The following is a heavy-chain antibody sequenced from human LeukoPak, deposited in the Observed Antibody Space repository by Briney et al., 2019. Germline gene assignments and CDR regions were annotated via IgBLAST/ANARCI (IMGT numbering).Heavy chain of an antibody. V-gene: IGHV3-23*01. CDR1: GFTFSSSA. Sequence: GGSLRLSCAASGFTFSSSAMSWVRQAPGKGLEWVSAISNNGGYTYCADSVQGRFTISRDNSKSTLCLQMNSLRAEDTAVYYCAKQLGYCSDGSCYFPYWGQGTLVTVSS. CDR2: ISNNGGYT. J-gene: IGHJ4*02. CDR3: AKQLGYCSDGSCYFPY. D-gene: IGHD2-15*01.